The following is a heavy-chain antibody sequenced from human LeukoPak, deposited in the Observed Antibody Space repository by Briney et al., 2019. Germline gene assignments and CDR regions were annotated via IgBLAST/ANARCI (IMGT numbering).Heavy chain of an antibody. CDR1: GFTFSSYS. CDR2: ISSSSSYI. J-gene: IGHJ4*02. CDR3: ASYEDILTGYFDY. V-gene: IGHV3-21*01. Sequence: GGSLRLSCAASGFTFSSYSMNWVRQAPGKGLGWVSSISSSSSYIYYADSVKGRFTISRDNAKNSLYLQMNSLRAEDTAVYYCASYEDILTGYFDYWGQGTLVTVSS. D-gene: IGHD3-9*01.